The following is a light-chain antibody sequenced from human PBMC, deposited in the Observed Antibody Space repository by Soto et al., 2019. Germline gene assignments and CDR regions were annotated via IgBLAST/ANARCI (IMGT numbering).Light chain of an antibody. CDR1: QSISNW. V-gene: IGKV1-5*03. CDR3: QQYNIYRT. CDR2: QAS. Sequence: DIQMTQSPSTLSASVGDRVTITCRASQSISNWLAWYQQKPGIAPKLRIYQASSLQSGVPSRFSGSGSGTEFTLTISRLQSDDFATCYGQQYNIYRTFGRGPKVDI. J-gene: IGKJ1*01.